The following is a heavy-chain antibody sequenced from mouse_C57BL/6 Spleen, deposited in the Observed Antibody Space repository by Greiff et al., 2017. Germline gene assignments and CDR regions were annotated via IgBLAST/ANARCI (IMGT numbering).Heavy chain of an antibody. CDR1: GYTFTSYG. Sequence: SGAELARPGASVKLSCKASGYTFTSYGISWVKQRTGQGLEWIGEIYHRSGNTYYNEKFKGKATLTADKSSSTAYMELRSLRSEDSAVYFCASQRNYEAIDYWGQGTSVTVSS. CDR2: IYHRSGNT. CDR3: ASQRNYEAIDY. D-gene: IGHD1-1*01. J-gene: IGHJ4*01. V-gene: IGHV1-81*01.